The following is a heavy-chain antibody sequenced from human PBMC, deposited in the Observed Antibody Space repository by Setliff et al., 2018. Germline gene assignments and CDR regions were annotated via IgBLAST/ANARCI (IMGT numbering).Heavy chain of an antibody. J-gene: IGHJ4*02. CDR3: ASDIHNDYDYFNY. D-gene: IGHD4-17*01. CDR2: VRSRINNFAT. V-gene: IGHV3-73*01. CDR1: GFTFSRSA. Sequence: GGSLRLSCAASGFTFSRSAIHWVRQASGKGLEWVGRVRSRINNFATAYDASVKGRFIISRDDSKNTAYLQMNSLKTEDTAVYYCASDIHNDYDYFNYWGQGIQVTVSS.